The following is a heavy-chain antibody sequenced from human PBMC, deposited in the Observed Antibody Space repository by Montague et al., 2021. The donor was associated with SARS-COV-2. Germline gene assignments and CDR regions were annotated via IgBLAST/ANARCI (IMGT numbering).Heavy chain of an antibody. J-gene: IGHJ6*02. V-gene: IGHV4-59*01. Sequence: SETLSLTCTVSGGSISNYYWSWIRQPPGRGLEWIGYIYYSGSTDYSPSLKSRVTISLDTSKNQFSLKVTSVTAADTAVYYCARGGGYYNDGLDDWGQGTTVTVSS. CDR2: IYYSGST. CDR3: ARGGGYYNDGLDD. CDR1: GGSISNYY. D-gene: IGHD3-22*01.